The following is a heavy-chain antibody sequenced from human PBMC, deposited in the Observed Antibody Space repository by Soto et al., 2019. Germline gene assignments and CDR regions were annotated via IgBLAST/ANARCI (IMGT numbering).Heavy chain of an antibody. CDR3: ARALGTTFKKKNDY. Sequence: GASVKVSCTASGGTFSSYTIIWVRQAPGQGLEWMGRIIPILGIANYAQKFQGRVTITADKSTSTAYMELSSLRSEDTAVYYCARALGTTFKKKNDYWGQGTLVTVSS. CDR1: GGTFSSYT. V-gene: IGHV1-69*02. CDR2: IIPILGIA. J-gene: IGHJ4*02. D-gene: IGHD1-7*01.